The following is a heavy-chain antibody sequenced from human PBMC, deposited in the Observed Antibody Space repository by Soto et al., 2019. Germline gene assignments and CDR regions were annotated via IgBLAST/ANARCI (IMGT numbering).Heavy chain of an antibody. Sequence: GGSLRLSCAASGFTFSSYAMSWVRQAPGKGLEWVSAISGSGGSTYYADSVKGRFTISRDNSKNTLYLQMNSLRAEDTAVYYCAKDKIVGSVAGTLEYWGQGTLVTVSS. CDR3: AKDKIVGSVAGTLEY. J-gene: IGHJ4*02. D-gene: IGHD6-19*01. CDR2: ISGSGGST. V-gene: IGHV3-23*01. CDR1: GFTFSSYA.